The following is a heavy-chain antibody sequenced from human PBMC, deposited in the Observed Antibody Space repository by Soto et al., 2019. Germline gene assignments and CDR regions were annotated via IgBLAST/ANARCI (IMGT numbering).Heavy chain of an antibody. CDR2: IYSGGST. V-gene: IGHV3-66*01. CDR3: ARAPWAEDY. J-gene: IGHJ4*02. D-gene: IGHD3-16*01. Sequence: PGGSLRLSCAASGFTVSTKYMSWVRQAPGKGLEWVSVIYSGGSTFYADSVRGRFTISRDNSKNTVNLQMNSLRAEDTAVYYCARAPWAEDYWGQGTLVTVSS. CDR1: GFTVSTKY.